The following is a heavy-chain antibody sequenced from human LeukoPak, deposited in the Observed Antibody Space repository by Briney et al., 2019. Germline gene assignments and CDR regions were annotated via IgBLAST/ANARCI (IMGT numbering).Heavy chain of an antibody. CDR1: GGTFSSYA. CDR2: IIPILGIA. CDR3: ARGVGRWLQSYYFDY. Sequence: SVKVSCKASGGTFSSYAISWVRQAPGQGLEWMGRIIPILGIANYAQKFQGRVTITADKSTSTAYMELSSLRSEDTAVYYCARGVGRWLQSYYFDYWGQGTLVTVSS. D-gene: IGHD5-24*01. J-gene: IGHJ4*02. V-gene: IGHV1-69*04.